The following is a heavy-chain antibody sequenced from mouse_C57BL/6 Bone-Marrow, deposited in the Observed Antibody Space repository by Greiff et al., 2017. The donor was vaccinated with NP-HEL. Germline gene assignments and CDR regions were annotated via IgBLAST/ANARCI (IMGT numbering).Heavy chain of an antibody. CDR1: GYTFTSYW. CDR3: ARKEANYYGSSFYAMDY. CDR2: IDPNSGGT. V-gene: IGHV1-72*01. Sequence: VQLQQPGAELVKPGASVKLSCKASGYTFTSYWMHWVKQRPGRGLEWIGRIDPNSGGTKYNEKFKSKATLTVDKPSSTAYMQLSSLTSEDSAVYYCARKEANYYGSSFYAMDYWGQGTSVTVSS. J-gene: IGHJ4*01. D-gene: IGHD1-1*01.